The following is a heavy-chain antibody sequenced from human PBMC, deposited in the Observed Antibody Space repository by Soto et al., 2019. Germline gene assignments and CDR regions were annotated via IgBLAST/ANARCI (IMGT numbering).Heavy chain of an antibody. D-gene: IGHD3-16*01. CDR1: GFTFSSYA. CDR2: ISGSGGNT. Sequence: SLRLSCAASGFTFSSYAMSWVRQAPGKGLEWVSAISGSGGNTYYADSVKGRFTISRDNSGNTLYLQMKSLRAEDTAVYYCARGPQSGVTAYVRSYFDWWGQGTLVTVSS. V-gene: IGHV3-23*01. CDR3: ARGPQSGVTAYVRSYFDW. J-gene: IGHJ4*02.